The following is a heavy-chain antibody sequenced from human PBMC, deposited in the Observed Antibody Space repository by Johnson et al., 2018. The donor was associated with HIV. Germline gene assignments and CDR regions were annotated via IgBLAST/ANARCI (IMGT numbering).Heavy chain of an antibody. J-gene: IGHJ3*02. CDR2: ISSSGSTI. Sequence: QVQLVESGGGVVQPGRSLRLSCAASGFTFSDYYMSWIRQAPGKGLEWVSYISSSGSTIYYADSVKGRFTISRDNAKNSLYVQMNSLSAEDTALYCCARKRRYCSNGVCSDTFDIWGQGTMVTVSS. CDR3: ARKRRYCSNGVCSDTFDI. V-gene: IGHV3-11*01. CDR1: GFTFSDYY. D-gene: IGHD2-8*01.